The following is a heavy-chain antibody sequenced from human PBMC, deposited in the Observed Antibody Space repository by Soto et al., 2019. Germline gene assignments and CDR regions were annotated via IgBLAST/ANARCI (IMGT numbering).Heavy chain of an antibody. J-gene: IGHJ4*02. CDR3: ARGRYGDY. D-gene: IGHD1-1*01. CDR1: GYAFTTYG. V-gene: IGHV1-18*01. CDR2: ISAHNGNT. Sequence: QVHLVQSGAEVKKPGASVKVSCKGSGYAFTTYGITWVRQAPGQGLEWMGWISAHNGNTNYSQKLQGRVTVTRDTSTSTAYMELRLLTSADTAVYYCARGRYGDYWGQGALVTVSS.